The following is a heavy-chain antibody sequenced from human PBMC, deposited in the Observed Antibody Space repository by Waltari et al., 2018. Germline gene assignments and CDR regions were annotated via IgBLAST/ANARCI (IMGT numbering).Heavy chain of an antibody. V-gene: IGHV3-23*01. CDR2: ISGSGCST. CDR1: GFTFSSYA. D-gene: IGHD1-26*01. J-gene: IGHJ3*02. CDR3: AKSQLNRGSYRDAFDI. Sequence: EVQLLESGGGLVQPGGSLRLSCAASGFTFSSYAMSWVRQAPGKGLEWVSAISGSGCSTYYADSVKGRFTISRDNSKNTLYLQMNSLRAEDTAVYYCAKSQLNRGSYRDAFDIWGQGTMVTVSS.